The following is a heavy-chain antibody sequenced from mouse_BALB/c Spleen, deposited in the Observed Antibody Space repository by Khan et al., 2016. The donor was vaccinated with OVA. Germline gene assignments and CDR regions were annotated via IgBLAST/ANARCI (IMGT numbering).Heavy chain of an antibody. CDR1: GFSFTSYT. J-gene: IGHJ1*01. CDR2: ISRGSTYT. Sequence: EVELVESGGGLVRPGGSLKLSCAASGFSFTSYTMSWVRQTPEKRLEWVATISRGSTYTYFPDSVKGRFTISRDNVKNTLYLQMSSLKSEDTDMYYCTRDGNYAHWYFDVWGAGTTVTVSS. V-gene: IGHV5-6-4*01. D-gene: IGHD2-1*01. CDR3: TRDGNYAHWYFDV.